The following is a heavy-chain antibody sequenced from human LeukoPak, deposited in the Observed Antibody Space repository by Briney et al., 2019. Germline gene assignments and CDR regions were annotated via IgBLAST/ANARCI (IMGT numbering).Heavy chain of an antibody. CDR2: ISSSSYI. CDR3: ARSTSPLAHFDY. Sequence: GGSLRLSCAASGFTFSSYGMHWVRQAPGKGLEWVSSISSSSYIYYADSVKGRFTISRDNAKNSLYLQMNSLRAEDTAVYYCARSTSPLAHFDYWGQGTLVTVSS. V-gene: IGHV3-21*01. CDR1: GFTFSSYG. J-gene: IGHJ4*02.